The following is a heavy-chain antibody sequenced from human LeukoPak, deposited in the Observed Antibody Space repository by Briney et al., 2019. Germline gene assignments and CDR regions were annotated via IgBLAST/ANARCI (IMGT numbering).Heavy chain of an antibody. CDR1: GFTFSSYA. CDR3: ARDHPFNYYDSSGYYDY. D-gene: IGHD3-22*01. J-gene: IGHJ4*02. V-gene: IGHV3-30*01. CDR2: ISYDGSNK. Sequence: GRSLRLSCAASGFTFSSYAMHWVRQAPGKGLEWVAVISYDGSNKYYADSVKGRFTISRDTSKNTLYLQMNSLRAEDTAVYYCARDHPFNYYDSSGYYDYWGQGTLVTVPS.